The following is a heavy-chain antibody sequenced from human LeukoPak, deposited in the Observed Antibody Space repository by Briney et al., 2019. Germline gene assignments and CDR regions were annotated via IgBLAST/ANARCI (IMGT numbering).Heavy chain of an antibody. V-gene: IGHV3-30*03. D-gene: IGHD6-13*01. CDR1: GFTFSSYG. CDR2: ISYDGSNK. Sequence: GRSLRLSCAASGFTFSSYGMHWVRQAPRKGLEWGAVISYDGSNKYYADSVKGRFTISRDNSKNTLYLQMNSLRAEDTAVYYCGRAAAGTTHYGMDVWGQGTTVTVSS. J-gene: IGHJ6*02. CDR3: GRAAAGTTHYGMDV.